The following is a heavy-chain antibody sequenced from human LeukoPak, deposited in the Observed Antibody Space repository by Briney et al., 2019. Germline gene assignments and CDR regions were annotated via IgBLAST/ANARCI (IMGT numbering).Heavy chain of an antibody. CDR2: IYYSGST. CDR3: ARIYYDSSGYLYPYFDY. CDR1: GGSISSSSYY. Sequence: SETLCLTCTVSGGSISSSSYYWGWVRQPPGKGLEWSGSIYYSGSTYYNPSLKSRATISVDTSKNQFSLKLSSVTAADTAVYYCARIYYDSSGYLYPYFDYWGQGTLVTVSS. V-gene: IGHV4-39*01. J-gene: IGHJ4*02. D-gene: IGHD3-22*01.